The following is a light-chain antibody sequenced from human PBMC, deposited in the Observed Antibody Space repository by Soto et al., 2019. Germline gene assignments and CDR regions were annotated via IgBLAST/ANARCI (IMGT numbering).Light chain of an antibody. CDR1: QFVTSF. V-gene: IGKV3-15*01. J-gene: IGKJ1*01. CDR3: QQYDKWWT. Sequence: EIVLMQSPGTLSLSPGERATLSCRASQFVTSFLAWYQQKPGQAPRLLIYGASSRATGIPARFSGSGSGTEFSLTINSLQSEDFGVYFCQQYDKWWTFGQGTKVDIK. CDR2: GAS.